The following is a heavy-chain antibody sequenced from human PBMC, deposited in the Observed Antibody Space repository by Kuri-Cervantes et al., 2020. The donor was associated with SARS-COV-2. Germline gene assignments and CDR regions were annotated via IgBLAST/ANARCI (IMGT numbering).Heavy chain of an antibody. CDR3: ASRVSYYYDSSGYYYGDY. J-gene: IGHJ4*02. V-gene: IGHV3-30*03. CDR2: ISYDGSNK. Sequence: GESLKISCAASGFTFSSYGMHWVRQAPGKGLEWVAVISYDGSNKYYADSVKGRFTISRDNSKNTLYLQINSLRAEDTAVYYCASRVSYYYDSSGYYYGDYWGQGTLVTVSS. D-gene: IGHD3-22*01. CDR1: GFTFSSYG.